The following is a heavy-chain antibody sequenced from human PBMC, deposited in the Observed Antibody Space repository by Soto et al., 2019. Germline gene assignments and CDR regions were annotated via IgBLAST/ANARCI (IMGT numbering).Heavy chain of an antibody. V-gene: IGHV1-18*01. CDR2: ISAYNGNT. Sequence: ASVKVSCKASGYTFTSYGISWVRQAPGQGLEWMGWISAYNGNTNYAQKLQGRVTMTTDTSTSTAYMELRSLRSDDTAVYYCARYPYIARAAAGTSAWFDPWGQGTLVTVSS. CDR1: GYTFTSYG. CDR3: ARYPYIARAAAGTSAWFDP. D-gene: IGHD6-13*01. J-gene: IGHJ5*02.